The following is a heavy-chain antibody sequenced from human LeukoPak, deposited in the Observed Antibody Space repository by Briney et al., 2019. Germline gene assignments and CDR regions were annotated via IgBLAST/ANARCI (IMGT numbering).Heavy chain of an antibody. V-gene: IGHV1-18*04. CDR1: GYTFTSYG. J-gene: IGHJ5*02. CDR3: AGASNYDILTGYEDP. CDR2: ISAYNGNT. D-gene: IGHD3-9*01. Sequence: ASVKVSCKASGYTFTSYGISWVRQAPGQGLEWMGWISAYNGNTNYAQKLQGRVTMTTDTSTSTAYMELRSLRSDDTAVYYCAGASNYDILTGYEDPWGQGTLVTVSS.